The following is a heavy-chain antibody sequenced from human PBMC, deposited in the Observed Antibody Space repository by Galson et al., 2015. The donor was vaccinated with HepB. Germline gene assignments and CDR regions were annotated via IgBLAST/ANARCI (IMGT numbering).Heavy chain of an antibody. D-gene: IGHD6-19*01. J-gene: IGHJ4*02. Sequence: SLRLSCAASGFTFSSYGMHWVRQAPGKGLEWVAVIWYDGSNKYYADSVKGRFTISRDNSKNTLYLQMNSLRAEDTAVYYCARDWGEYSSGWEPFDYWGQGTLVTVSS. CDR2: IWYDGSNK. CDR1: GFTFSSYG. V-gene: IGHV3-33*01. CDR3: ARDWGEYSSGWEPFDY.